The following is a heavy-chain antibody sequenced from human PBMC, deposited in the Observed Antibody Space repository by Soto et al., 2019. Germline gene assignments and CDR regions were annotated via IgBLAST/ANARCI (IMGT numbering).Heavy chain of an antibody. J-gene: IGHJ6*02. Sequence: EEQLVESGGAVVQPGGSLRLSCEASGFSFGSYTMHWVRQAPGKGLEWVSLISWNGGSSFYADSVKGRFTISRDNSKDSLYLQIKNLRPKARPFYSCEKNIEAHGWGGGDVWGHGTTVTVSS. CDR1: GFSFGSYT. V-gene: IGHV3-43*01. CDR3: EKNIEAHGWGGGDV. D-gene: IGHD3-10*01. CDR2: ISWNGGSS.